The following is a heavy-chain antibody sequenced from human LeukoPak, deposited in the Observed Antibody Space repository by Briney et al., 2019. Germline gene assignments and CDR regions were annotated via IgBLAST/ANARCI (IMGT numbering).Heavy chain of an antibody. CDR3: AKDSAAGTF. Sequence: GGSLRLSCAASGFTFDDYAMHWVRQAPGQGLEWVSGISWNSGSIGYADSVKGRFTISRDNAKNSLYLQMNSLRAEDMALYYCAKDSAAGTFWGQGTLVTVSS. D-gene: IGHD6-13*01. J-gene: IGHJ4*02. V-gene: IGHV3-9*03. CDR1: GFTFDDYA. CDR2: ISWNSGSI.